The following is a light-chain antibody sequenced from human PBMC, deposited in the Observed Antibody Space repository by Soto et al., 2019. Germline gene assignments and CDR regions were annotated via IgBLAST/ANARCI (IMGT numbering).Light chain of an antibody. J-gene: IGLJ1*01. CDR3: SSYTSGSLRV. CDR1: SSDVGGYNY. CDR2: EVS. Sequence: QSALTQPASVSGSPGQSITISCTGTSSDVGGYNYVSWFQQHPGKAPKLKIYEVSNRPSGVSNRFSGSKSGYTASLTISELQAEDEADYYCSSYTSGSLRVFGTGTKVTVL. V-gene: IGLV2-14*03.